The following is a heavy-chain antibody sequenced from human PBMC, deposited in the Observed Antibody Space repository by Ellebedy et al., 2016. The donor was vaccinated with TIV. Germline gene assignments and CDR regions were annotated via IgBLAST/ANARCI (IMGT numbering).Heavy chain of an antibody. J-gene: IGHJ6*02. CDR3: ARGRYYGMDV. CDR2: INSDGIT. V-gene: IGHV3-74*01. CDR1: GFTFSTYW. Sequence: PGGSLRLSCAASGFTFSTYWMHWVRQAPGKGLVWVSRINSDGITSYADSVKGRFTISRDNAKNTLYLQMNSLRAEDTAVYYCARGRYYGMDVWGQGTTVTVSS.